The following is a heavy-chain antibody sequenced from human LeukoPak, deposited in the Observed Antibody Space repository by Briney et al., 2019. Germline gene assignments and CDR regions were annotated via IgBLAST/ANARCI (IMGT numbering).Heavy chain of an antibody. Sequence: SETLSLTCAVSGGSISNNNWWGWVRQTPGKGLEWIGEIYHSGSTNFNPSLNNRVTLSVDKSKNQFSLNLSSVTAADTAVYYCARVPKSIAEADYYFDFWGQGTLVTVSS. CDR2: IYHSGST. D-gene: IGHD6-19*01. J-gene: IGHJ4*02. CDR3: ARVPKSIAEADYYFDF. CDR1: GGSISNNNW. V-gene: IGHV4-4*02.